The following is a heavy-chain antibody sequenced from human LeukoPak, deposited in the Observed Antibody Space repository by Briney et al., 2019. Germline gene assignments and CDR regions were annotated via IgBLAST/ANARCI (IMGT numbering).Heavy chain of an antibody. V-gene: IGHV3-21*04. D-gene: IGHD2-2*01. CDR1: GFTFSSYS. Sequence: PGGSLRLSCAASGFTFSSYSMNWVRQAPGKGLEWVSSISSSSSYIYYADSVKGRFTISRDNAKNSLYLQMNSLRAEDTAVYYCARDKVVPAARGNNNWFDPWGQGTLVTVSS. J-gene: IGHJ5*02. CDR2: ISSSSSYI. CDR3: ARDKVVPAARGNNNWFDP.